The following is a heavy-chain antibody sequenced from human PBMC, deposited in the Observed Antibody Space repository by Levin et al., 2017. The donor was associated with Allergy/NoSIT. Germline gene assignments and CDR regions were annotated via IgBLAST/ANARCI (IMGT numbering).Heavy chain of an antibody. CDR3: AGDGSGSYYRFDY. J-gene: IGHJ4*02. CDR1: GFTFSIYS. CDR2: INSDGRRT. Sequence: GGSLRLSCAASGFTFSIYSMHCVRQAPGKGLVWVSRINSDGRRTNYADSVKGRFTISRDNAKNTSYLQMNSLRAEDTAVYYCAGDGSGSYYRFDYWGQGTLVTVSS. V-gene: IGHV3-74*01. D-gene: IGHD3-10*01.